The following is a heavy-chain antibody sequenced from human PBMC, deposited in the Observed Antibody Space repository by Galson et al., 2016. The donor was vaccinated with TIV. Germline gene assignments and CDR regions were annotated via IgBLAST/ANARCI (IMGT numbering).Heavy chain of an antibody. Sequence: VKVSCKASGYTFTRHYMHWVRQAPGQGPEWMGIINPITGITTYAQNFQGRVTMTRDTSTSTVQMELSSLRSEDTAVYYCARWFDSSGYYYFDYWGQGSLITVSS. CDR2: INPITGIT. V-gene: IGHV1-46*01. CDR3: ARWFDSSGYYYFDY. CDR1: GYTFTRHY. D-gene: IGHD3-22*01. J-gene: IGHJ4*02.